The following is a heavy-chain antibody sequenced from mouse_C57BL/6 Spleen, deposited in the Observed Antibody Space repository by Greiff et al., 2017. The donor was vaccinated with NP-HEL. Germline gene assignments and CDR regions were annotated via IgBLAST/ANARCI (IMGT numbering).Heavy chain of an antibody. CDR2: ISDGGSYT. V-gene: IGHV5-4*01. CDR1: GFTFSSYA. CDR3: AREFITTVGGYAMDY. Sequence: EVKLVESGGGLVKPGGSLKLSCAASGFTFSSYAMSWVRQTPEKRLEWVATISDGGSYTYYPDNVKGRFTISRDNAKNNLYLQMSHLKSEDTAMYYCAREFITTVGGYAMDYWGQGTSVTVSS. D-gene: IGHD1-1*01. J-gene: IGHJ4*01.